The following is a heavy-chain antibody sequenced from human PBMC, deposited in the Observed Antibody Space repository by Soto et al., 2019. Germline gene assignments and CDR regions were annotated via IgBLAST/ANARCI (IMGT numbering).Heavy chain of an antibody. Sequence: PSETLSLTCTVSGGSISSYYWSWIRQPPGKGLEWIGYIYYSGSTNYNPSLKSRVTISVDTSKNQFSLKLSSVTAADTAVYYCARVRPTVAGTSEYFDYWGQGTLVTVSS. V-gene: IGHV4-59*01. D-gene: IGHD6-19*01. CDR2: IYYSGST. J-gene: IGHJ4*02. CDR3: ARVRPTVAGTSEYFDY. CDR1: GGSISSYY.